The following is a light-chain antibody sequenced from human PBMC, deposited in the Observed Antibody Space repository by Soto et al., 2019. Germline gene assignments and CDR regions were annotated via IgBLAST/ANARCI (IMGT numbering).Light chain of an antibody. CDR3: QQYDNLPFT. CDR1: QDITNY. CDR2: DVF. Sequence: DIQMTQSPSSLSASVGDRVTITCQASQDITNYLNWYQQKPGKAPKLLIYDVFNLETGVPSRFSGSGSGTDFTFTISSLQPEDIATYYCQQYDNLPFTFGPGTKVDIK. J-gene: IGKJ3*01. V-gene: IGKV1-33*01.